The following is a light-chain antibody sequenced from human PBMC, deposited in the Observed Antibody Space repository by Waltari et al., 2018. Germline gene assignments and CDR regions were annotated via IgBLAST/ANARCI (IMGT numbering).Light chain of an antibody. V-gene: IGKV3-15*01. CDR1: QDVTNR. CDR3: QQYNNWPRT. J-gene: IGKJ2*01. CDR2: DAT. Sequence: ETVMTQSPATLSASPGERVTLSCRASQDVTNRLAWFQQKPGQAPRFLMFDATTRSTDFPGRFSVSGSGTEFTLTISSLQSEDFAVYYCQQYNNWPRTFGQGTKLEI.